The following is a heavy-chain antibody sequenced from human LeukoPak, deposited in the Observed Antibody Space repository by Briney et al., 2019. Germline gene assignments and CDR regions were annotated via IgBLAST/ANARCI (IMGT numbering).Heavy chain of an antibody. CDR3: ARDSVTTGGNWFDP. J-gene: IGHJ5*02. D-gene: IGHD4-17*01. CDR2: IIPILGIA. V-gene: IGHV1-69*04. CDR1: GGTFSSYA. Sequence: SVKVSCMASGGTFSSYAISWVRQAPGQGLEWMGRIIPILGIANYAQKFQGRVTITADKSTSTAYMELSSLRSEDAAVYYCARDSVTTGGNWFDPWAREPWSPSPQ.